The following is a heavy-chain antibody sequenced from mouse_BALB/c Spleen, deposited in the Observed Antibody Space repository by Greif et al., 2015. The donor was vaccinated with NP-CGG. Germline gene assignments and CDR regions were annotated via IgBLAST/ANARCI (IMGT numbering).Heavy chain of an antibody. CDR1: GFSLTSYG. CDR2: IWAGGST. Sequence: QVQLKQSGPGLVAPSQSLSITCTVSGFSLTSYGVHWVRQPPGKGLEWLGVIWAGGSTNYNSALMSRLSISKDNSKSXVFIRMSSMQTDDTAMYYGDRGGSNWYGDVWGAGTRSPS. D-gene: IGHD2-5*01. J-gene: IGHJ1*01. V-gene: IGHV2-9*02. CDR3: DRGGSNWYGDV.